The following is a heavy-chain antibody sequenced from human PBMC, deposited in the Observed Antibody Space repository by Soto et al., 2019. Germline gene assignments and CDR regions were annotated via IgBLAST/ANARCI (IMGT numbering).Heavy chain of an antibody. Sequence: HPGGSLRLSCTASGFTFGDYAMSWFRQAPGKGLEWVGFIRSKAYGGTTEYAASVKGRFTISRDDSKSIAYLQMNSLKTEDTAVYYCTRENDFWSGPTHYGMDVWGQGTTVTVSS. V-gene: IGHV3-49*03. CDR3: TRENDFWSGPTHYGMDV. CDR1: GFTFGDYA. D-gene: IGHD3-3*01. J-gene: IGHJ6*02. CDR2: IRSKAYGGTT.